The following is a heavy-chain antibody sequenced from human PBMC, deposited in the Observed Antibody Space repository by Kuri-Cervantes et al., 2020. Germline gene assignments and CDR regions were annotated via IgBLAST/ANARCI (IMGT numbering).Heavy chain of an antibody. CDR2: ISYDGSNK. Sequence: GESLKISCAASGFTFSSYAMHWVRQAPGKGLEWVAVISYDGSNKYYADSVKGRFTISRDNSKNTLYLQMNSLRAEDTAVYYCARDPNIHGYYYGMDVWGQGTTVTVSS. D-gene: IGHD2/OR15-2a*01. V-gene: IGHV3-30-3*01. CDR3: ARDPNIHGYYYGMDV. J-gene: IGHJ6*02. CDR1: GFTFSSYA.